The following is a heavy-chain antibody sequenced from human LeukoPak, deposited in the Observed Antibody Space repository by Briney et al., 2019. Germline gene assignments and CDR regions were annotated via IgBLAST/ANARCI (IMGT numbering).Heavy chain of an antibody. CDR1: GYPINTGYY. Sequence: SETLSLTCFVSGYPINTGYYWGWVRQAPGEGLEWIGSIFHTGTTSYNPSLKSRVTISVDTSKNQFSLKLSSVTAADTAVYYCARGIAAAGNRFDYWGQGTLVTVSS. J-gene: IGHJ4*02. CDR2: IFHTGTT. D-gene: IGHD6-13*01. V-gene: IGHV4-38-2*02. CDR3: ARGIAAAGNRFDY.